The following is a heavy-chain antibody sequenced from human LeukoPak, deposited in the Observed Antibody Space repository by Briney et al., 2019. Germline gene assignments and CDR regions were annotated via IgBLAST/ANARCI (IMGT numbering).Heavy chain of an antibody. D-gene: IGHD2-21*02. J-gene: IGHJ3*02. CDR3: AIYIRICAGDCLDAFDI. V-gene: IGHV3-23*01. CDR2: LSGSGGST. Sequence: GGSLRLSCAASGFSLSNFGMCWLRQAPGKGLEWVSGLSGSGGSTYYPDSVKGRFTISRDNSKNTLYLQMNSLRAEDTAVYYTAIYIRICAGDCLDAFDIWGQGTTVIVSP. CDR1: GFSLSNFG.